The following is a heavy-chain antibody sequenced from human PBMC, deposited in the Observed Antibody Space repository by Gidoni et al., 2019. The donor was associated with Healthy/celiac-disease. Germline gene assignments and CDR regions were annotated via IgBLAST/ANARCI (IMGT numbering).Heavy chain of an antibody. D-gene: IGHD3-10*01. J-gene: IGHJ4*02. CDR2: IYYSGST. V-gene: IGHV4-39*01. Sequence: QLQLQESGPGLVKPSETLSLTCTVSGGSISSSSYYWGWIRQPPGKGLEWIGSIYYSGSTYYNPSLKSRVTISVDTSKNQFSLKLSSVTAADTAVYYCARHHGEMGYFDYWGQGTLVTVSS. CDR1: GGSISSSSYY. CDR3: ARHHGEMGYFDY.